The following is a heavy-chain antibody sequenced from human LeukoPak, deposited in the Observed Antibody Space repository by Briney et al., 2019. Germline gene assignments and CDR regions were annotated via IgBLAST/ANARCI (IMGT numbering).Heavy chain of an antibody. CDR1: GGSFSGYY. CDR3: ARGATESTVTTFYYYYYGMDV. V-gene: IGHV4-34*01. J-gene: IGHJ6*02. Sequence: SETLSLTCAVYGGSFSGYYWSWIHQPPGKGLEWIGEINHSGSTNYNPSLKSRVTISVDTSKNQFSLKLSSVTAADTAVYYCARGATESTVTTFYYYYYGMDVWGQGTTVTVSS. CDR2: INHSGST. D-gene: IGHD4-17*01.